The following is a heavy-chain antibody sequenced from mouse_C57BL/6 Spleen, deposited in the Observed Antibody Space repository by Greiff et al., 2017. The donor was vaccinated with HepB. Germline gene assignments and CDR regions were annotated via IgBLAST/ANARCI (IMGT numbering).Heavy chain of an antibody. CDR3: TREGGYYGSSDEDYFDY. V-gene: IGHV5-9-1*02. CDR1: GFTFSSYA. Sequence: EVKLVESGEGLVKPGGSLKLSCAASGFTFSSYAMSWVRQTPEKRLAWVAYISSGGDYIYYADTVKGRFTISRDNARNTLYLQMSSLKSEDTAMYYCTREGGYYGSSDEDYFDYWGQGTTLTVSS. CDR2: ISSGGDYI. D-gene: IGHD1-1*01. J-gene: IGHJ2*01.